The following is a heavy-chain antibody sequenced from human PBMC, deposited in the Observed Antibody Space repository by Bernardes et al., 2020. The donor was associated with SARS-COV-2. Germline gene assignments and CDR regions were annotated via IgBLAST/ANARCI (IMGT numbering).Heavy chain of an antibody. CDR2: IYSSGSS. CDR3: AGSSCGIDCYIGGLRSWDYGMDV. CDR1: GGSISSSNYY. J-gene: IGHJ6*02. V-gene: IGHV4-39*01. Sequence: SETLSLTCTVSGGSISSSNYYWGWIRQPPGKGLEWIGSIYSSGSSYYNPSLQSRVRESVDTSKNQFSLRLSFVTAADTAVYYCAGSSCGIDCYIGGLRSWDYGMDVWSQGTTVTVSS. D-gene: IGHD2-21*02.